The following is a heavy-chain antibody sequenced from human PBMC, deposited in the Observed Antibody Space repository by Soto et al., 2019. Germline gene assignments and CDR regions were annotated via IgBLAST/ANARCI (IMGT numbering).Heavy chain of an antibody. CDR3: ARDTTPSL. V-gene: IGHV4-59*01. CDR1: GASISSYY. CDR2: VYYSGST. Sequence: QVQLQESGPGLVKPSETLSLTCTVSGASISSYYWSWIRQPPGKGLEWIGYVYYSGSTNYNPSLKSRFTISVDTSKNQFSLKLSSVTAADTAMYYCARDTTPSLWGQGTLVTVSS. D-gene: IGHD1-1*01. J-gene: IGHJ4*02.